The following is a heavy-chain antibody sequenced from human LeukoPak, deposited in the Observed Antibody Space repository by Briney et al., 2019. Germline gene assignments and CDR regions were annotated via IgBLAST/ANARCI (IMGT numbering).Heavy chain of an antibody. CDR3: ASWSYYDSSGYTRAFDI. D-gene: IGHD3-22*01. CDR1: GFTFRSYG. V-gene: IGHV3-30*03. J-gene: IGHJ3*02. Sequence: GRSLRLSCAASGFTFRSYGMHWVRQAPGKGLEVGAVISYDGSNKYYADSVKGRFTISRDNSKNTLYLQMNSLSAEDTTVYYCASWSYYDSSGYTRAFDIWGQGTMVTVSS. CDR2: ISYDGSNK.